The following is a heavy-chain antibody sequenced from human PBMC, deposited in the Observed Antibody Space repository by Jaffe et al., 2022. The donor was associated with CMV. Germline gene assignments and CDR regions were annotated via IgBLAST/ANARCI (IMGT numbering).Heavy chain of an antibody. J-gene: IGHJ6*03. CDR1: GFTVSSNY. CDR3: ARGPGGDYSYYYYYYMDV. Sequence: EVQLVETGGGLIQPGGSLRLSCAASGFTVSSNYMSWVRQAPGKGLEWVSVIYSGGSTYYADSVKGRFTISRDNSKNTLYLQMNSLRAEDTAVYYCARGPGGDYSYYYYYYMDVWGKGTTVTVSS. D-gene: IGHD4-17*01. V-gene: IGHV3-53*02. CDR2: IYSGGST.